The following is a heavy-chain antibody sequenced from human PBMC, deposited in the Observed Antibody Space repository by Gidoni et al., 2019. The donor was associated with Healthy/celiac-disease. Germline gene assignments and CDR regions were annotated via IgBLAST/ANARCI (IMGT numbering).Heavy chain of an antibody. J-gene: IGHJ5*02. CDR3: ARRVSEEGDWFDP. D-gene: IGHD6-13*01. CDR1: GGSISSGGYS. Sequence: QLQLQESGSGLVKPSQTLSLTCAVSGGSISSGGYSWSWIRQPPGKGLEWIGYLYHSGSTYYNPSLKSRVTISVDRSKNQFSLKLSSVTAADTAVYYCARRVSEEGDWFDPWGQGTLVTVSS. CDR2: LYHSGST. V-gene: IGHV4-30-2*01.